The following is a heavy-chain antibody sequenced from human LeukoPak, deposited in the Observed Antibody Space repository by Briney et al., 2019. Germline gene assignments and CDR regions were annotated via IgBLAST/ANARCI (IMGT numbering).Heavy chain of an antibody. CDR2: ISSSSSYI. CDR3: ARDEVRYSAGYYFDY. V-gene: IGHV3-21*01. J-gene: IGHJ4*02. Sequence: GGSLRLSCAASGFTFSSYSMNGVRQAPGKGLEWVSSISSSSSYIYYADSVKGRFTISRDNAKNSLYLQMNSLRAEDTAVYYCARDEVRYSAGYYFDYWGQGTLVTVSS. CDR1: GFTFSSYS. D-gene: IGHD3-9*01.